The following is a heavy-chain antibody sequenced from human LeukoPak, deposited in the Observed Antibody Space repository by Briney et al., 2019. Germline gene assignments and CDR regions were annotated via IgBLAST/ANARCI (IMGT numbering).Heavy chain of an antibody. CDR1: GFTFNNYE. D-gene: IGHD2-21*01. Sequence: PGGSLRVSCAASGFTFNNYEMNWVRQAPWKGLEWVSYISSSGSTTYYADSVKGRFTISRDNAKNSLYLQMNSLRAEDTAVYYCARGVIGSNVPPPEGFDYWGQGTLVTVSS. V-gene: IGHV3-48*03. CDR3: ARGVIGSNVPPPEGFDY. J-gene: IGHJ4*02. CDR2: ISSSGSTT.